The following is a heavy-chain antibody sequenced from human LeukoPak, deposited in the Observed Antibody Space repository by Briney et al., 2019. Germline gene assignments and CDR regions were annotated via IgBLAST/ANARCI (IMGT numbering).Heavy chain of an antibody. CDR3: ARHGHSSSWSWFDP. CDR2: IYYSGST. V-gene: IGHV4-59*08. CDR1: GGSISSYY. Sequence: PSETLSLTCTVSGGSISSYYWSWIRQPPGKGLEWIGYIYYSGSTNYNPSLKSRVTISVDTSKNQFSLKLSSVTAADTAAYYCARHGHSSSWSWFDPWGQGTLVTVSS. J-gene: IGHJ5*02. D-gene: IGHD6-13*01.